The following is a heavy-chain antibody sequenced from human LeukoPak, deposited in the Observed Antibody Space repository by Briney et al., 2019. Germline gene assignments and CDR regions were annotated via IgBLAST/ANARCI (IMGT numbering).Heavy chain of an antibody. V-gene: IGHV3-23*01. Sequence: GGSLRLCCAASGFTFSNYAMSWVRQAPGGGLEWVSAISGSGDTTFHADSVKGRFTTSRDNSKNTLSLQMSGLRVEDSAVYFCAKDTSAWWYHRAYMNVWGTGTTVTVSS. J-gene: IGHJ6*03. CDR3: AKDTSAWWYHRAYMNV. CDR1: GFTFSNYA. D-gene: IGHD2-15*01. CDR2: ISGSGDTT.